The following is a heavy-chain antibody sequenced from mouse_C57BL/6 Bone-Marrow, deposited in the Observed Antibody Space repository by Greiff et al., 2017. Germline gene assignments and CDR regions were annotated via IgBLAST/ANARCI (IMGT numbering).Heavy chain of an antibody. CDR1: GYTFTSYW. J-gene: IGHJ4*01. D-gene: IGHD2-5*01. CDR2: IHPNSGST. V-gene: IGHV1-64*01. Sequence: QVQLQQPGAELVQPGASVKLSCKASGYTFTSYWMHWVKQRPGQGLEWIGMIHPNSGSTNYNEKFKSKATLTVDKSSSTAYMQLSSLTSADSAVYYCAREVIVTTRYYAMDDWGQGTSVTVAS. CDR3: AREVIVTTRYYAMDD.